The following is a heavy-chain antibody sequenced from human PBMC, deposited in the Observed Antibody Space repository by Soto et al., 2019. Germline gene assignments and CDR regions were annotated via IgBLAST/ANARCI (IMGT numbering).Heavy chain of an antibody. J-gene: IGHJ4*02. D-gene: IGHD3-16*01. V-gene: IGHV1-69*08. Sequence: QVQLVQSGAEVKKPGSSVKVSCKSSGGTYSPYTINWVRQAPGQGLEWMGRIIPFLGVTNYGLKFQARVTITTDKATYTASMELRSLRFEDTAVYFGSIDWESSVSTWSYGGLWCRGTLVTVSS. CDR3: SIDWESSVSTWSYGGL. CDR1: GGTYSPYT. CDR2: IIPFLGVT.